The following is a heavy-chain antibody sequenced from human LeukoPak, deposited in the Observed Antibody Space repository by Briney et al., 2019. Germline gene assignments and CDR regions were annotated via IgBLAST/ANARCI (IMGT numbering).Heavy chain of an antibody. J-gene: IGHJ4*02. Sequence: GESLKISCEASGYSFANKWIGWVRQMPGKGLEWMGIIYPRDSDTRYSPSFQGRVTISADKSINTAYLQWSSLEASDTAIYYCVRHNYYDTRGYYTLAYWGQGTLVTVSS. CDR3: VRHNYYDTRGYYTLAY. CDR2: IYPRDSDT. D-gene: IGHD3-22*01. V-gene: IGHV5-51*01. CDR1: GYSFANKW.